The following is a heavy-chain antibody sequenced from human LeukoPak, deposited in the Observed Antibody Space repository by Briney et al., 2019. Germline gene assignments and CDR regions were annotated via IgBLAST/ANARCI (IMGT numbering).Heavy chain of an antibody. CDR1: GGSPSSGGYY. Sequence: TLSLTCTVSGGSPSSGGYYWSWIRQHPGRGLEWIGYIYYSGSTYYNPSLKSRVTISVDTSKTQFSLKLSSVTAADTAVYYCATHYGDYGKGRSLGWYFDLWGRGTLVTVSS. CDR2: IYYSGST. D-gene: IGHD4-17*01. V-gene: IGHV4-31*03. CDR3: ATHYGDYGKGRSLGWYFDL. J-gene: IGHJ2*01.